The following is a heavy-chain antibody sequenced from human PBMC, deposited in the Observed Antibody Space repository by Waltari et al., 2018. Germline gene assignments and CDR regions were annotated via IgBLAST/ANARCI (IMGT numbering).Heavy chain of an antibody. V-gene: IGHV3-30*02. D-gene: IGHD5-12*01. CDR2: IRYDGSNK. Sequence: QVQLVESGGGVVQPGGSLRLSCAASGFTFSSYGMHWVRRAPGKGLEWVAFIRYDGSNKYYADSVKGRFTISRDNSKNTLYLQMNSLRAEDTAVYYCAKTPFRWLQVFDYWGQGTLVTVSS. CDR3: AKTPFRWLQVFDY. CDR1: GFTFSSYG. J-gene: IGHJ4*02.